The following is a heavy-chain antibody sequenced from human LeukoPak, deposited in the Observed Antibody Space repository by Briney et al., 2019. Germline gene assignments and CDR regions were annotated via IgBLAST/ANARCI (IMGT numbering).Heavy chain of an antibody. CDR2: INPNSGYT. CDR3: ARNGIAVGGYDY. Sequence: VAAVTVSCKASGYIFTGFYMHWVRQAPGQGLEWMGWINPNSGYTNAAQKFQGRVAMTRDTSISTAYMELSRLRSDDTAVYYCARNGIAVGGYDYWGQGTVVSVSS. J-gene: IGHJ4*02. CDR1: GYIFTGFY. V-gene: IGHV1-2*02. D-gene: IGHD6-19*01.